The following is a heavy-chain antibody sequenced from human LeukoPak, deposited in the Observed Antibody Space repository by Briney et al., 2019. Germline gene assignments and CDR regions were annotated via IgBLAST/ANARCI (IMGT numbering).Heavy chain of an antibody. J-gene: IGHJ4*02. CDR1: GFTFSTYA. V-gene: IGHV3-7*01. CDR2: IKQDGCEK. Sequence: GGSLRLSCAASGFTFSTYAMNWVRQAPGKGLEWVANIKQDGCEKSYVDSVKGRFTISRDNAENSLYLQMNSLRAEDTAVYYCVRGGDFWGQGTLVTVSS. CDR3: VRGGDF. D-gene: IGHD5-12*01.